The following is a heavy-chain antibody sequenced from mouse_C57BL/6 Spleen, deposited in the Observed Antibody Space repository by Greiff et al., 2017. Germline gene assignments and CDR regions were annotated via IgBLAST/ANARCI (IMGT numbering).Heavy chain of an antibody. Sequence: QVQLQQSGPELVKPGASVKISCKASGYAFSSSWMNWVKQRPGKGLEWIGRIYPGDGDTNYNGKFKGKATLTADKSSSTAYMQLSSLTSEDSAVYFCAREYYSNYDYAMDYWGQGTSVTVSS. J-gene: IGHJ4*01. D-gene: IGHD2-5*01. CDR2: IYPGDGDT. V-gene: IGHV1-82*01. CDR3: AREYYSNYDYAMDY. CDR1: GYAFSSSW.